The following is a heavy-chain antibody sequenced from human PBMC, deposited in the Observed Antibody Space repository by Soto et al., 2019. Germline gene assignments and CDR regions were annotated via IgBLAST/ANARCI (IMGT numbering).Heavy chain of an antibody. D-gene: IGHD6-6*01. V-gene: IGHV3-53*01. J-gene: IGHJ4*02. CDR2: IYSGGST. CDR3: ASYSSSSWTRYFDY. Sequence: VGSLRLSCAASGFTVSSNYMSWVRQAPGKGLEWVSVIYSGGSTYYADSVKGRFTISRDNSKNTLYLQMNSLRAEDTAVYYCASYSSSSWTRYFDYWGQGTLVTVSS. CDR1: GFTVSSNY.